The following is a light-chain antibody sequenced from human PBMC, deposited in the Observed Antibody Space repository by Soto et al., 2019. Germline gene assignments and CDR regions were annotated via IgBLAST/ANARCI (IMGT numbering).Light chain of an antibody. V-gene: IGKV3-15*01. CDR1: QSVSSN. CDR2: RAS. Sequence: EIVMTQSPATLSLSPGERATLSCRASQSVSSNLAWYQQKPGQAPRLLIYRASTRATGIPARFRGSGSGTEFTLTISSLQSEDFAVYYCQQYNNWPQTFGQGTKVEIK. J-gene: IGKJ1*01. CDR3: QQYNNWPQT.